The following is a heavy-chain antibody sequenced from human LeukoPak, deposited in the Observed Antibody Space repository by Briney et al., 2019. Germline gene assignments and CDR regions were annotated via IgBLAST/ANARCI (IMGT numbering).Heavy chain of an antibody. V-gene: IGHV3-7*01. D-gene: IGHD3-3*01. CDR3: VRDSIFAPLDY. J-gene: IGHJ4*02. CDR2: IKQDGSEK. Sequence: PGGSLRLSCAASGFTFSSYWMSWVRQAPGKGLEWVANIKQDGSEKYYVDSVKGRFTISRDNAKNSLYLQMNSLRAEDTAVYYCVRDSIFAPLDYWGQGTLVTVSS. CDR1: GFTFSSYW.